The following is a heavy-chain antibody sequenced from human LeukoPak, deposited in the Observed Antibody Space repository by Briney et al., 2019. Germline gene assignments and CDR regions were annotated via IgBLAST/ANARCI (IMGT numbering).Heavy chain of an antibody. V-gene: IGHV3-48*03. J-gene: IGHJ6*02. CDR1: GFTFSGGD. CDR2: FSCYSGSI. Sequence: GSLRLSCAASGFTFSGGDLYCLIRAHGKELLGFFGFSCYSGSIYYDDSVKGRVTISRDNAKNSLYLQMNSLRAEDTAVYYSARDNHDILTGYSYNYYYGMDVWGQGTTVTVSS. CDR3: ARDNHDILTGYSYNYYYGMDV. D-gene: IGHD3-9*01.